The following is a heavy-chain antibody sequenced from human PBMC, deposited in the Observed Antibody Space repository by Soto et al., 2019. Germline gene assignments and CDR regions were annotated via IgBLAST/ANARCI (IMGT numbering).Heavy chain of an antibody. Sequence: GESLKISCKGSGYSFAGYWITWVRQKPGKGLEWMGRIDPSDSQTYYSPSFRGHVTISVTKSITTVFLQWSSLRASDTAMYYCARQIYHYAPAPNFQYYFDSWGQGTPVTVSS. CDR2: IDPSDSQT. CDR1: GYSFAGYW. V-gene: IGHV5-10-1*01. D-gene: IGHD3-10*01. CDR3: ARQIYHYAPAPNFQYYFDS. J-gene: IGHJ4*02.